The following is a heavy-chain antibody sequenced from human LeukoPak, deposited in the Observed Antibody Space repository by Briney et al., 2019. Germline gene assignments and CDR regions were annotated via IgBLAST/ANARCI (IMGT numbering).Heavy chain of an antibody. J-gene: IGHJ6*02. CDR3: ARGNYYDGSGYFYYYYGMDV. V-gene: IGHV4-34*01. CDR1: GGSFSGYY. D-gene: IGHD3-22*01. Sequence: SETLSLTCAVYGGSFSGYYWSWIRQPPGKGLEWIGEINHSGSTNYNPSLKSRVTIPVDTSKNQFSLKLSSVTAADTTVYYCARGNYYDGSGYFYYYYGMDVWGQGTTVTVSS. CDR2: INHSGST.